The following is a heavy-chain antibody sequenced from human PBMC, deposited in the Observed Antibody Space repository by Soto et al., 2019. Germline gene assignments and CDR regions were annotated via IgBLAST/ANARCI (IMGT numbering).Heavy chain of an antibody. CDR1: GDPVSSSSYY. V-gene: IGHV4-39*01. CDR2: IYYSGSS. J-gene: IGHJ4*02. Sequence: QLRLQESGPGLVKPSETLSLTCTVSGDPVSSSSYYWGWIRQPPGKGLEWMGSIYYSGSSYYSPSLRTRVIIFGDTHKNQFSLKWTSVTAADTAGYFCVRRALGVATLKLPDFWGQGTLVTVSS. CDR3: VRRALGVATLKLPDF. D-gene: IGHD1-26*01.